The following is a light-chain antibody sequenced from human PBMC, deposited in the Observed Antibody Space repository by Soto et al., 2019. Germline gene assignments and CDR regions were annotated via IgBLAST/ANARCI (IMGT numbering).Light chain of an antibody. V-gene: IGKV2-24*01. CDR1: QSLEHSDGNTY. Sequence: EIVMTQTPLSSPVTLGQPASISCRSSQSLEHSDGNTYLSWLQQRPGQPPRLLIYKVSNRFSGXPXRXSGSAARTDFTLKISRVEAEDVGVYHCMQATQFPTYTFGQGTKLEIK. J-gene: IGKJ2*01. CDR2: KVS. CDR3: MQATQFPTYT.